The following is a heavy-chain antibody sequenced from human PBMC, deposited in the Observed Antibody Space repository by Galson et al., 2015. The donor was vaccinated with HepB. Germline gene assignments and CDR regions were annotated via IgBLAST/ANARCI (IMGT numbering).Heavy chain of an antibody. J-gene: IGHJ4*02. Sequence: SVKVSCKVSGYTLTELSMHWVRQAPGKGLEWMGGFDPEDGETIYAQKFQGRVTMTEDTSTDTAYMELSSLRSEDTAVYYCATGIGYCSGGSCYSFDYWGQGTLVTVSS. D-gene: IGHD2-15*01. CDR1: GYTLTELS. CDR2: FDPEDGET. CDR3: ATGIGYCSGGSCYSFDY. V-gene: IGHV1-24*01.